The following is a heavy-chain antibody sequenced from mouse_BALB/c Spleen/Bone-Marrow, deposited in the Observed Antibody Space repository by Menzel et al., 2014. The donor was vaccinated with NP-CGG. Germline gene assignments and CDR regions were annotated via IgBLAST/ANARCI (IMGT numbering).Heavy chain of an antibody. V-gene: IGHV5-17*02. CDR1: GFTFSSFG. Sequence: VQLKESGGGLVQPGGSRKLSCAASGFTFSSFGMHWVRQAPEKGLEWVAYISSGSSTIYYADTVKGRFTISRDNPKNTLFLQMTSLRSEDTAMYYCAGGGNYAWFAYWGQGTLVTVSA. D-gene: IGHD2-1*01. CDR2: ISSGSSTI. J-gene: IGHJ3*01. CDR3: AGGGNYAWFAY.